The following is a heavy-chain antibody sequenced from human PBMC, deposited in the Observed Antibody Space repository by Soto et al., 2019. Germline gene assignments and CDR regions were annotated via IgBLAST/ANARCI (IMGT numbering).Heavy chain of an antibody. V-gene: IGHV3-30*18. Sequence: PGGSLRLSCAASGFTFSSYGMHWVRQVPGKGLEWVAVISYDGSNKYYADSVKGRFTISRDNSKNTLYLQMNSLRAEDTAVYYCAKETILSIAARRSWFDPWGQGTLVTVSS. J-gene: IGHJ5*02. CDR3: AKETILSIAARRSWFDP. CDR1: GFTFSSYG. D-gene: IGHD6-6*01. CDR2: ISYDGSNK.